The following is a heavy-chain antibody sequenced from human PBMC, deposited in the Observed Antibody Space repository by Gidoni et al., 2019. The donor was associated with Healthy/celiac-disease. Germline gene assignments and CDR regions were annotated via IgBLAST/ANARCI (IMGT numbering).Heavy chain of an antibody. V-gene: IGHV3-23*01. CDR1: GFTFSSHA. CDR2: ISGSGGST. CDR3: AKDLDFWSGYYRDYYGMDV. Sequence: EVQLLESGGGLVQPGGSLRLSCAASGFTFSSHAMSWVRQAPGKGLEWVSAISGSGGSTYYADSVKGRFTISRDNSKNTRYLQMNSLRAEDTAVYYCAKDLDFWSGYYRDYYGMDVWGKGTTVTVSS. D-gene: IGHD3-3*01. J-gene: IGHJ6*04.